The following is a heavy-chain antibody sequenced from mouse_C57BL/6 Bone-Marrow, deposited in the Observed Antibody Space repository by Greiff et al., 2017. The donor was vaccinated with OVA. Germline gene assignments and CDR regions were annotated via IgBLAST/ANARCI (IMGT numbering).Heavy chain of an antibody. CDR3: AKNSNYGNCGCAY. Sequence: VQLQQSGPGLVQPSHSLSLSCTVSGFSFTSYCVHWVRQPPGKGLEWLGVIWRGGSTDYTAAFISRLSISKDNSKSQVFFKMNSLQADDTAIYYCAKNSNYGNCGCAYWGKGTLVTVSA. CDR2: IWRGGST. D-gene: IGHD2-1*01. J-gene: IGHJ3*01. CDR1: GFSFTSYC. V-gene: IGHV2-4*01.